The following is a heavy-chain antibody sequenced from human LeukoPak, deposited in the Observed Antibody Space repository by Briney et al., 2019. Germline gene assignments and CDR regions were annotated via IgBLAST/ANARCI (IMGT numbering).Heavy chain of an antibody. Sequence: ASVKVSCKASGYTFTSYYMHWVRQAPGQGLEWMGWINPNSGGTNYAQKFQGRVTMTRDTSISTAYMELSRLRSDDTAVYYCAVDSSSWYEAFDIWGQGTMVTVSS. CDR1: GYTFTSYY. V-gene: IGHV1-2*02. CDR2: INPNSGGT. D-gene: IGHD6-13*01. J-gene: IGHJ3*02. CDR3: AVDSSSWYEAFDI.